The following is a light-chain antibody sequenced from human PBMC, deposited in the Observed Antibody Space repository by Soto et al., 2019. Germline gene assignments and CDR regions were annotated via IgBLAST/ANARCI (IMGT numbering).Light chain of an antibody. V-gene: IGLV2-14*01. CDR3: SSYTRSSTSYV. Sequence: QSVLTQPASVSGSPGQSITISCTGTSSDVGAYNSVAWYQHKPGKAPKLMIYDVSNRPSGVSSRFSGSKSANTASLSISGLQADDEADYYCSSYTRSSTSYVFGTGTKVTVL. J-gene: IGLJ1*01. CDR1: SSDVGAYNS. CDR2: DVS.